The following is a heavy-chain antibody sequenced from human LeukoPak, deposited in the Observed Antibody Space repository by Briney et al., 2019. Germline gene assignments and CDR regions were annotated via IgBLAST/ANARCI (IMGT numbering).Heavy chain of an antibody. CDR1: GFTFSSYA. J-gene: IGHJ4*02. D-gene: IGHD6-13*01. CDR3: AVRIAAAGHY. CDR2: ISYDGSNK. V-gene: IGHV3-30-3*01. Sequence: GGSLRLSCAASGFTFSSYAMHWVRQAPGKGLEWVAVISYDGSNKYYADSVKGRFTISRDNSKNTLYLQMNSLRAEDTAVYYCAVRIAAAGHYWGQGTLVTVSS.